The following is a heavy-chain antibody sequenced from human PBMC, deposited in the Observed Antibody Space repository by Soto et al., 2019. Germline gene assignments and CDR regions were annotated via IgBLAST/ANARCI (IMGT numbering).Heavy chain of an antibody. Sequence: SLTCTVSGGSISSGGYYSSWIRQHPGKGLEWIGYIYYTGRTYYNPSLQSRVTISVDTSKNQFSLNLNSVTAADTAVYYCAVSPSSINFDFWGQGTLVTVSS. CDR2: IYYTGRT. CDR1: GGSISSGGYY. J-gene: IGHJ4*02. D-gene: IGHD3-10*01. V-gene: IGHV4-31*03. CDR3: AVSPSSINFDF.